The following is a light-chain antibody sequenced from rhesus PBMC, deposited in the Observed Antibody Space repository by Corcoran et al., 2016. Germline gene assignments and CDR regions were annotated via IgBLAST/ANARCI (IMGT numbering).Light chain of an antibody. CDR3: TSYASSSAYI. CDR2: EVT. V-gene: IGLV2-13*02. J-gene: IGLJ1*01. Sequence: QAALTQSPSVSGSPGQSVTISCIGSSSDIGGYNRVSWYQQHPGKAPKLMIYEVTKRPSGVSDRFSGSKSGNTASLTISGLQVEDEADYYCTSYASSSAYIFGTGTRLTVL. CDR1: SSDIGGYNR.